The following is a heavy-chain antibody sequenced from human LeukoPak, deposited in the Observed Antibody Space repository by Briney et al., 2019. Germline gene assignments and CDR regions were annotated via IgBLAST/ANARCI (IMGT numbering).Heavy chain of an antibody. CDR3: ARGGSGAPTLNYYYYGMEV. CDR2: IIPILGIA. V-gene: IGHV1-69*04. D-gene: IGHD3-10*01. J-gene: IGHJ6*02. CDR1: RGTVRSYA. Sequence: GASVNVSCKATRGTVRSYAISWVRQAAGQGLEWMGRIIPILGIANYGQKFQGRVPITADKSMSKAYMELSSLRSEDTAVYYCARGGSGAPTLNYYYYGMEVWGQGTTVTVCS.